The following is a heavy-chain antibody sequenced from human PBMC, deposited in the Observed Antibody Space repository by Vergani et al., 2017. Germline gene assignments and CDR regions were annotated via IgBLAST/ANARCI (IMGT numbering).Heavy chain of an antibody. CDR2: IYWNDDQ. D-gene: IGHD1-7*01. Sequence: QITLKESGPTLVKPTQTLTLTCTFSGFSLNTRGVSVAWIRQPPGKALDWLALIYWNDDQHYSPSLNNRVTITKDTSKNQVVLTMTNMDYVDTGTYYCVYRKTGCGTTGCFYPFYYCYCMDVWGKGTTVTVSS. J-gene: IGHJ6*03. CDR3: VYRKTGCGTTGCFYPFYYCYCMDV. CDR1: GFSLNTRGVS. V-gene: IGHV2-5*04.